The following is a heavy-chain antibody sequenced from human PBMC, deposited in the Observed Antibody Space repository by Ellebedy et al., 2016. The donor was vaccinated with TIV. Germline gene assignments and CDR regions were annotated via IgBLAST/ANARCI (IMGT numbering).Heavy chain of an antibody. Sequence: PGGSLRLSCAASGFTFSSYTMNWVRQAPGKGLEWISYISTSSNTIHYADPVKGRFTISRDTAQDTLFLQMNSLRAEDTAVYYCARSGEKMAQWLVMGGYWGQGTLVTVSS. D-gene: IGHD6-19*01. CDR3: ARSGEKMAQWLVMGGY. J-gene: IGHJ4*02. CDR2: ISTSSNTI. V-gene: IGHV3-48*01. CDR1: GFTFSSYT.